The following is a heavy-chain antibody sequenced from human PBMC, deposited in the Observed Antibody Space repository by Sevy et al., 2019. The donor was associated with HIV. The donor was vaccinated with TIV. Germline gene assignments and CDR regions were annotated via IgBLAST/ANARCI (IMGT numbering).Heavy chain of an antibody. CDR2: HFYSRCT. CDR1: GDSFSRGGYY. J-gene: IGHJ6*02. Sequence: SETLSLTCSVSGDSFSRGGYYWSWIRQPPGKGLEWIGYHFYSRCTTYNPSLKSRVTISVDTSKNQFSLKLTSVTAADTAVYFCAGAAPAYFYAMDVWGQGTTVTVSS. CDR3: AGAAPAYFYAMDV. V-gene: IGHV4-61*08. D-gene: IGHD3-10*01.